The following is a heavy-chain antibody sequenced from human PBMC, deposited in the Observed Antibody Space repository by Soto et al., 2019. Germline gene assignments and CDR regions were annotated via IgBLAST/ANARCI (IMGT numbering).Heavy chain of an antibody. D-gene: IGHD6-13*01. Sequence: QVQLQESGPGLVKPSGTLSLTCAVSGGSISSSHWWSWVRQPPGKGLEWIGEVFHSGTTHYNPSLNRRVTISVDTSKNQFSLKLYSVTAADTALYYCARGGRSSTSPYFYYGMDVWGQGTTVTVSS. CDR3: ARGGRSSTSPYFYYGMDV. V-gene: IGHV4-4*02. CDR1: GGSISSSHW. CDR2: VFHSGTT. J-gene: IGHJ6*02.